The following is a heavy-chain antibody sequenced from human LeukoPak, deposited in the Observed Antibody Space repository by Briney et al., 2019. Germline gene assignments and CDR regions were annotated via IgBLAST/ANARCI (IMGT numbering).Heavy chain of an antibody. CDR3: TRDEDFYSSSSDY. D-gene: IGHD6-6*01. CDR2: ISSSSSYI. Sequence: GGSLRLSCAASGFTFSSYSMNWVRQAPGKGLEWVSFISSSSSYIYYADSVKGRFTISRDNAKNSMYLQMNSLRAEDTAVYYCTRDEDFYSSSSDYWGQGTLVTVSA. V-gene: IGHV3-21*01. CDR1: GFTFSSYS. J-gene: IGHJ4*02.